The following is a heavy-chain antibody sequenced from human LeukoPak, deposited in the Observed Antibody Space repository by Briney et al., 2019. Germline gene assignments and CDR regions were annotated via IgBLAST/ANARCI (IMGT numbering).Heavy chain of an antibody. CDR3: ARISSLIDY. CDR1: GFTFSSYE. Sequence: GGSLRLSCAASGFTFSSYEMNRVRQAPGKGLEWVSYISSSGSTIYYADSVKGRFTISRDNAKNSLYLQMNSLRAEDTAVYYCARISSLIDYWGQGTLVTVSS. V-gene: IGHV3-48*03. J-gene: IGHJ4*02. CDR2: ISSSGSTI.